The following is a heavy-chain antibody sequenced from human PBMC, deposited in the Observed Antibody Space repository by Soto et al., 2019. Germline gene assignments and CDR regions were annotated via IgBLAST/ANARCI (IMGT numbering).Heavy chain of an antibody. D-gene: IGHD3-3*01. Sequence: SETLSLTCPVSGGSFKSGSYYWSWLQQHPGKGLEWIAYAYQTGRTDYNPSLKSRVSFSMHTPKNQFPLALDSLPPADTAVCFWARVFDYFVSGGEETLTTVPS. J-gene: IGHJ4*02. CDR1: GGSFKSGSYY. CDR2: AYQTGRT. CDR3: ARVFDYFVS. V-gene: IGHV4-61*01.